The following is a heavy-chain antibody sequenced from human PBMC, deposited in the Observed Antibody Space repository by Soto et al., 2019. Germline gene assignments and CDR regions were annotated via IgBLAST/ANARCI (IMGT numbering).Heavy chain of an antibody. V-gene: IGHV4-59*01. CDR3: ARANYDFWSGYKIDY. CDR2: IYYSGST. J-gene: IGHJ4*02. D-gene: IGHD3-3*01. Sequence: SETLSLTCTVSGGSIISYYWSWILQPPGEGLEWIGYIYYSGSTNYNPSLKSRVTISVDTSKNQFSLKLSSVTAADTAVYYCARANYDFWSGYKIDYWGQGTLVTVSS. CDR1: GGSIISYY.